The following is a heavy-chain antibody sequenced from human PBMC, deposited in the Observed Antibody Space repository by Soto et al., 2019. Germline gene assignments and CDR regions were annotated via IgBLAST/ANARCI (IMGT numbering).Heavy chain of an antibody. CDR2: IYYSGST. V-gene: IGHV4-31*03. Sequence: SETLSLTCTVSGGSISSGGYYWSWIRQHPGKGLEWIGYIYYSGSTYYNPSLRSRLSMSVDTSKNQFSLRLNSVTAADTAVYYCARQARGTTWSDFDYWSQGTLVTVSS. J-gene: IGHJ4*02. CDR3: ARQARGTTWSDFDY. CDR1: GGSISSGGYY. D-gene: IGHD1-7*01.